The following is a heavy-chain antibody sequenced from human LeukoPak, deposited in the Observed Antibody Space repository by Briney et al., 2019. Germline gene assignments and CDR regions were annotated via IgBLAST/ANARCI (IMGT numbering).Heavy chain of an antibody. CDR2: TYYSGST. Sequence: SETLSLTCTVSGGSISGYFWSWIRQPPGRGLEWIGYTYYSGSTNYDPSLKSRVTISVDTSKDQFSLKLSSVTAADTAVYYCARGKYYFDYWGQGTLVTVSS. V-gene: IGHV4-59*01. J-gene: IGHJ4*02. CDR3: ARGKYYFDY. CDR1: GGSISGYF.